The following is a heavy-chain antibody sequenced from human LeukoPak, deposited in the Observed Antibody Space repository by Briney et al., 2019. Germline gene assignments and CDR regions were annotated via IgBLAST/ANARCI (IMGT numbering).Heavy chain of an antibody. Sequence: ASVKVSCKASGYTFTSYGISWVRQAPGHGLEWMGWISAYNGNTNYAQKLQGRVTMTTDTSTSTAYMELRSLRSDDTAVYYCARVRRSYGAFDIWGQGTMVTVSS. D-gene: IGHD3-16*01. CDR3: ARVRRSYGAFDI. CDR2: ISAYNGNT. J-gene: IGHJ3*02. CDR1: GYTFTSYG. V-gene: IGHV1-18*01.